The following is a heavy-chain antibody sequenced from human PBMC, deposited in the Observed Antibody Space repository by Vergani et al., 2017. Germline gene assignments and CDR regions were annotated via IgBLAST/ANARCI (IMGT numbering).Heavy chain of an antibody. D-gene: IGHD2-2*01. J-gene: IGHJ5*02. V-gene: IGHV3-30*18. CDR1: GFTFSSYG. Sequence: QVQLVESGGGVVQPGRSLRLSCAASGFTFSSYGMHWVRQAPGKGLEWVAVISYDGSNKYYADSVKGRFTISRDNSKNTLYLQMNSLRAEDTAVYYCAKDPFGVVVPALGLFDPWGQGTLVTVSS. CDR2: ISYDGSNK. CDR3: AKDPFGVVVPALGLFDP.